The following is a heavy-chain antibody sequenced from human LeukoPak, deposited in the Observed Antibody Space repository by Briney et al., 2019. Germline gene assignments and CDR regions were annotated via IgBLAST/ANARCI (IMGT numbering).Heavy chain of an antibody. Sequence: PGGSLRLSCAASGFTVSSNYMSWVRQAPGKGLEWVSIIYSGGSTFYADSVKGRFTISRDNSKNTLYLQMNSLRAEDTAVYYCAKDLYGVPYNWFDPWGQGTLVTVSS. J-gene: IGHJ5*02. CDR2: IYSGGST. CDR1: GFTVSSNY. D-gene: IGHD4-17*01. CDR3: AKDLYGVPYNWFDP. V-gene: IGHV3-53*01.